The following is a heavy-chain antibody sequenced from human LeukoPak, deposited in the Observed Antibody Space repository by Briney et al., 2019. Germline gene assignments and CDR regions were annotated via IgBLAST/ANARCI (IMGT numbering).Heavy chain of an antibody. CDR3: ARGIIAAAAYWFDP. Sequence: SETLSLTCTVSGGSISSSSYYWGWIRQPPGKGLEWIGSIYYSGSTYYNPSLKSRVTISVDTSKNQFSLKLSSVTAADTAVYYCARGIIAAAAYWFDPWGQGTLVTVSS. D-gene: IGHD6-13*01. CDR1: GGSISSSSYY. V-gene: IGHV4-39*07. J-gene: IGHJ5*02. CDR2: IYYSGST.